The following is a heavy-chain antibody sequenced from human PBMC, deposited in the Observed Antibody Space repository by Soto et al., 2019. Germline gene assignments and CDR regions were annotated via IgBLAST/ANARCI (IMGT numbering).Heavy chain of an antibody. D-gene: IGHD3-10*01. V-gene: IGHV4-31*03. Sequence: QVQLQESGPGLLKPSQTLSLTCTVSGNSISTGAYYWSWLRQHPVKGLEWIGHIFYSGNTHYSPSLESRVTILVDTSKNQFSIKLTSVTVADTAIYYCAREGRSAAPQAGFDLWGQGTLVTVSS. J-gene: IGHJ4*02. CDR1: GNSISTGAYY. CDR2: IFYSGNT. CDR3: AREGRSAAPQAGFDL.